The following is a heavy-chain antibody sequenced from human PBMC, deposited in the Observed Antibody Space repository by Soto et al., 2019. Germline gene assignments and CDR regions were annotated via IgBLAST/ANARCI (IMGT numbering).Heavy chain of an antibody. CDR3: ARLTSAAVSTGGFDY. D-gene: IGHD4-17*01. CDR2: IYYTGRT. J-gene: IGHJ4*02. V-gene: IGHV4-61*01. Sequence: QVQLQESGPGLVKPSETLSLTCSVSGGSVSSGSNYWSWIRQPPGKRLEWIGYIYYTGRTNYKPSLKSRVTISVDTSQKQFSLKLSSVTAADTAVYYCARLTSAAVSTGGFDYWGQGTLVTVSS. CDR1: GGSVSSGSNY.